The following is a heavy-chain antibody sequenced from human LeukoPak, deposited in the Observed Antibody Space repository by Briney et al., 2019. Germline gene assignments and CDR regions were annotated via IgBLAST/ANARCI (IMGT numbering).Heavy chain of an antibody. CDR2: ISYDGSNK. Sequence: QPGGSLRLSCAASGFTFSSYAMHWVRQAPGKGLEWVAVISYDGSNKYYADSVKGRFTISRDNSKNTLYLQMNSLRAEDTAVYYCAKGLGLYYDYRHDAFDIWGQGTMVTVSS. D-gene: IGHD3-16*01. CDR3: AKGLGLYYDYRHDAFDI. CDR1: GFTFSSYA. J-gene: IGHJ3*02. V-gene: IGHV3-30-3*01.